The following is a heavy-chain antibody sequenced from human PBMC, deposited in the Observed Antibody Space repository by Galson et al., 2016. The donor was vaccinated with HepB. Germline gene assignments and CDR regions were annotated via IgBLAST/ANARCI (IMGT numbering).Heavy chain of an antibody. CDR3: AKDGDCSSTSCSQRAIDY. Sequence: SLRLSCAASGFSFSNYAMSWVRQAPGKGLEWVSTVSITGTNTYYADAVRGRFTISRDSSKNTLSLQMNSLRAEDTAVYYCAKDGDCSSTSCSQRAIDYWGQGTLVTVSS. CDR2: VSITGTNT. V-gene: IGHV3-23*01. CDR1: GFSFSNYA. D-gene: IGHD2-2*01. J-gene: IGHJ4*02.